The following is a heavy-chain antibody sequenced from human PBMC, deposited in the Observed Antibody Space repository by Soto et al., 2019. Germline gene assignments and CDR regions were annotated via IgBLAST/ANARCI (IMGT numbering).Heavy chain of an antibody. Sequence: ASVKVSCKASGYTFTSYYMHWVRQAPGQGLEWMGIINPSGGSTSYAQKFQGRVTMTRDTSTSTVYMELSSLRSEDTAVYYCARGNTLLYYDSSGCDRDAFDIWGQGTMVTVSS. V-gene: IGHV1-46*01. CDR2: INPSGGST. J-gene: IGHJ3*02. D-gene: IGHD3-22*01. CDR3: ARGNTLLYYDSSGCDRDAFDI. CDR1: GYTFTSYY.